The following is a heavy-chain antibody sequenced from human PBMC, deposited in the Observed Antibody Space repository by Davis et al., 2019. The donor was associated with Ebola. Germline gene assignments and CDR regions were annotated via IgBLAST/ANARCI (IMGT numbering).Heavy chain of an antibody. J-gene: IGHJ3*02. CDR3: ATEWELPGYDAFDI. D-gene: IGHD1-26*01. V-gene: IGHV3-21*06. CDR2: ISRNSGYI. Sequence: GESLKISCAGSGFSFSNYAMNWVRQAPGKGLEWVSFISRNSGYISYADSVEGRFTISRDNSKNSVYLEMSSLRVEDTAVYYCATEWELPGYDAFDIWGRGTTVTVSS. CDR1: GFSFSNYA.